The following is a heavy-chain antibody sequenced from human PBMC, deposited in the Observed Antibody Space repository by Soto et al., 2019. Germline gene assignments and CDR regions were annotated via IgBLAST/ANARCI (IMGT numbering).Heavy chain of an antibody. CDR2: ISWNSGSI. CDR3: AKDSGSYYFDY. Sequence: SLKISCAASGFTFDDYAMHWVRQAPGKGLEWVSGISWNSGSIGYADSVKGRFTISRDNAKNSLYLQMNSLRAEDTALYYCAKDSGSYYFDYWGQGTLVTVSS. V-gene: IGHV3-9*01. D-gene: IGHD1-26*01. CDR1: GFTFDDYA. J-gene: IGHJ4*02.